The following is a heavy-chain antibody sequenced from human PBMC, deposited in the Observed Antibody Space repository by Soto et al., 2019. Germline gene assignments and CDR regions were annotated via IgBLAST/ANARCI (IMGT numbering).Heavy chain of an antibody. J-gene: IGHJ5*02. D-gene: IGHD1-26*01. CDR1: GFTFRNNV. V-gene: IGHV3-23*01. Sequence: GGSLRLSCAASGFTFRNNVLSWVRQAPGKGLDWVSGITGSGRDTYYADSVKGRFIISRDNARNTVYLQMNSLEAEDTAVYYCAKLPWEVAPSWGQGTLVTVSS. CDR2: ITGSGRDT. CDR3: AKLPWEVAPS.